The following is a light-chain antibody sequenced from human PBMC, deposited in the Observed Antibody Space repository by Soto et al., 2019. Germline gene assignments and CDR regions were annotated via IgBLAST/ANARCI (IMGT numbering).Light chain of an antibody. CDR2: RND. V-gene: IGLV1-47*01. CDR1: SPNIGSTY. Sequence: QSVLTKPPSASGTPGQRVTISCSGSSPNIGSTYVHWYQQVPGTAPKLIMYRNDQRPSGVPDRFSGSKSGTSAYLAISGLRSEDEADYYCAAWDDSLSGLWVFGGGTKLTVL. J-gene: IGLJ3*02. CDR3: AAWDDSLSGLWV.